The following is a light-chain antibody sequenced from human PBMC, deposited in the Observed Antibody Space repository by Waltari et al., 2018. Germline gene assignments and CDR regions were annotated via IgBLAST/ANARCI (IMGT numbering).Light chain of an antibody. Sequence: EIVVTQSPLALPVTPGEPASIPCRFSPSLVFSNGNNYLAWYLQKPGQSPQLLIYETSNRASGVPDRFSGSGSGTDFTLKISRVETEDVGIYYCMQALQAPYTFGQGTKLEIK. J-gene: IGKJ2*01. CDR3: MQALQAPYT. CDR2: ETS. CDR1: PSLVFSNGNNY. V-gene: IGKV2-28*01.